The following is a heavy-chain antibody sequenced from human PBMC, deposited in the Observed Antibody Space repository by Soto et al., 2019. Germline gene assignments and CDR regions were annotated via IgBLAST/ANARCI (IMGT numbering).Heavy chain of an antibody. CDR2: IYSGHTT. J-gene: IGHJ4*02. CDR1: GFIVSSNQ. CDR3: VRGPSDHKLRLVEWPYGDY. V-gene: IGHV3-53*01. D-gene: IGHD3-3*01. Sequence: GGSLRLSCVASGFIVSSNQMSWVRQAPGKGLEWVSVIYSGHTTYYADSVEGRFTISRDDSKNTLYLQMNSLRVEDTAVYYCVRGPSDHKLRLVEWPYGDYWGQGALVTVSS.